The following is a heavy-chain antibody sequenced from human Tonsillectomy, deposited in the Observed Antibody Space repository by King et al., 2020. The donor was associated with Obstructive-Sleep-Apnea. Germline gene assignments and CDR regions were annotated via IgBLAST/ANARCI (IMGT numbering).Heavy chain of an antibody. J-gene: IGHJ4*02. CDR1: GGSITNYY. CDR3: ARYSPFESSWNFDY. Sequence: VQLQESGPGLLKPSETLSLTCTVSGGSITNYYWSWIRQPPGKGLEWIGHIYYSGSTNYSPSLKGRVPISVDTSQNHFSLKLSSVTAADTAVYYCARYSPFESSWNFDYWGQGTLVTVSS. D-gene: IGHD6-13*01. V-gene: IGHV4-59*08. CDR2: IYYSGST.